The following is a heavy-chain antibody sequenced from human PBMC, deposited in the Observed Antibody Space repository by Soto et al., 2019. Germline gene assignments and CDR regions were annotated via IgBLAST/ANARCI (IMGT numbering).Heavy chain of an antibody. D-gene: IGHD6-13*01. Sequence: ASVKVSCKASGYTFTGYYMHWVRQAPGQGLEWMGWINPNSGGTNYAQKFQGRVTMTRDTSISTAYMELSRLRSDDTAVYYCARGTDRSSWTPYYYYGMDVCGQGTTVTVS. CDR1: GYTFTGYY. CDR2: INPNSGGT. V-gene: IGHV1-2*02. CDR3: ARGTDRSSWTPYYYYGMDV. J-gene: IGHJ6*02.